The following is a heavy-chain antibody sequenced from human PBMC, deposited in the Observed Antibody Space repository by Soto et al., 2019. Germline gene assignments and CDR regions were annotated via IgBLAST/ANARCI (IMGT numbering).Heavy chain of an antibody. Sequence: QVQLVESGGGVVQPGRSLRLSCAASGFTFSSYAMHWVRQAPGKGLEWVAVISYDGSNKYYADSVKGRFTISRDNSKNTLYRQMNSLRPEDTAVYYCAREAYGDYYFDYWGQGTLVTVSS. V-gene: IGHV3-30-3*01. J-gene: IGHJ4*02. CDR1: GFTFSSYA. D-gene: IGHD4-17*01. CDR2: ISYDGSNK. CDR3: AREAYGDYYFDY.